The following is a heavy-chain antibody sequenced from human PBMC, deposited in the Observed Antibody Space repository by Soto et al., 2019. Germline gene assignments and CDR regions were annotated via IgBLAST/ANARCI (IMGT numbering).Heavy chain of an antibody. CDR2: ISGSGGST. CDR1: GFSFNSNA. J-gene: IGHJ5*02. Sequence: GGSLRLSCTASGFSFNSNAMSWVRQAPGKGLEWVSAISGSGGSTYYADSVKGRFTISRDNSKNTLYLQMNSLRAEDTAVYYCAKAPVDSSSSGWFDPWGQGTLVTVSS. V-gene: IGHV3-23*01. D-gene: IGHD6-6*01. CDR3: AKAPVDSSSSGWFDP.